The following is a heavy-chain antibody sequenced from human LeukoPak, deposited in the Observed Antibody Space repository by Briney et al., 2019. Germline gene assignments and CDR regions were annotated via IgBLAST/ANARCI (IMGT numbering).Heavy chain of an antibody. Sequence: GGSLRLSCAASGFSFSAYAMTWVRQAPGKGLEWVSAINGPGDTTYYADSVKGRFTISRDNSKNTLYLQMNSLRAEDTAVYYCAKSPKVVPAAMGYWGQGTLVTVSS. D-gene: IGHD2-2*01. CDR2: INGPGDTT. CDR3: AKSPKVVPAAMGY. J-gene: IGHJ4*02. CDR1: GFSFSAYA. V-gene: IGHV3-23*01.